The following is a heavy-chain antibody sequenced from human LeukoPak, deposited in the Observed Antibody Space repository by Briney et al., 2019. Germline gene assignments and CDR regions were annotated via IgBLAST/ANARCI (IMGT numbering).Heavy chain of an antibody. CDR2: INHSGST. CDR1: GGSFSGYY. V-gene: IGHV4-34*01. CDR3: ARVPAYSSSSTKTITYFDY. D-gene: IGHD6-6*01. J-gene: IGHJ4*02. Sequence: PSETLSLTCAVYGGSFSGYYWSWIRQPPGKGLEWIGEINHSGSTNYNPSLKSRVTISVDTSKNQFSLNLSSVTAADTAVYYCARVPAYSSSSTKTITYFDYWGQGTLVTVSS.